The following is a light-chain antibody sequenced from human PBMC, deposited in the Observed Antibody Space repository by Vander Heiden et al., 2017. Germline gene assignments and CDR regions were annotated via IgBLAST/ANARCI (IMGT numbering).Light chain of an antibody. Sequence: EIVLPQSPATLSLSPGERATLSCRASQGVSSYLAGYQHRPGQAPRLLIYGASKRATGIPARFSGSGSGTDFTLTISSLEPEDFAVYYCQQRSSWPRTFGQGTKVEI. J-gene: IGKJ1*01. CDR2: GAS. CDR3: QQRSSWPRT. V-gene: IGKV3-11*01. CDR1: QGVSSY.